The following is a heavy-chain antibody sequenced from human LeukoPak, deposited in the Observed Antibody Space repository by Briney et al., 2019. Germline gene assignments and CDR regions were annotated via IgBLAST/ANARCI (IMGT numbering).Heavy chain of an antibody. Sequence: ASVKVSCKASGYTYTGYYMHWVRQAPGQGLEWMGWINPNSGGTNYAQKFQGRVTMTRDTSISTAYMELSRLRSDDTAVYYCARVGLRLSQGMDVWGQGTLVTVSS. CDR2: INPNSGGT. D-gene: IGHD3/OR15-3a*01. CDR3: ARVGLRLSQGMDV. V-gene: IGHV1-2*02. J-gene: IGHJ4*02. CDR1: GYTYTGYY.